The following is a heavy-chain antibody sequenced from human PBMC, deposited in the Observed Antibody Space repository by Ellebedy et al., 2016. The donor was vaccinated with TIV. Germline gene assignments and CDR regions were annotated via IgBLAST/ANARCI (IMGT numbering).Heavy chain of an antibody. J-gene: IGHJ4*02. CDR3: ARDGACGGDCYGDNY. CDR2: INPKNGGT. V-gene: IGHV1-2*02. Sequence: AASVKVSCKTSAYTFTSYYMHWVRQAPGQGLEWMGWINPKNGGTNYAQKFQGRVTMTRDTSISTAYMELSWLRSDDTAVYYCARDGACGGDCYGDNYWGQGSLVTVSS. CDR1: AYTFTSYY. D-gene: IGHD2-21*02.